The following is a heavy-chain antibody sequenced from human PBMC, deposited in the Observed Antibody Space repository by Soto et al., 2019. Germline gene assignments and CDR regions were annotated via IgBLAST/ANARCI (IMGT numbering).Heavy chain of an antibody. CDR3: ARGGSSTSSAYYYYYGMDV. CDR2: IYYSGST. D-gene: IGHD2-2*01. V-gene: IGHV4-39*01. Sequence: QLQLQESGPGLVKPSETLSLTCTVSGGSISSSSYYWGWIRQPPGKGLEWIGSIYYSGSTYYNPSLKSRVTISVDTSKNQFSLKLSSVTAADTAVYYCARGGSSTSSAYYYYYGMDVWGQGTTVTVSS. J-gene: IGHJ6*02. CDR1: GGSISSSSYY.